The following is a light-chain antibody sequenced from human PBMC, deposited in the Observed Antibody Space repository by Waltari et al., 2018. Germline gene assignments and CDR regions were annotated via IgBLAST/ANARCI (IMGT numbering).Light chain of an antibody. CDR3: QQCYTFPYT. V-gene: IGKV4-1*01. J-gene: IGKJ2*01. CDR1: QSVVFSSNNKNY. CDR2: WAS. Sequence: DIVLTQYPESLAVSLGERATIHCKSSQSVVFSSNNKNYLAWSQQKPGQPPKLLITWASTRESGVPDRFSGSGSETDFTLTISSLQAEDVAVYYCQQCYTFPYTFGQGTKLEIK.